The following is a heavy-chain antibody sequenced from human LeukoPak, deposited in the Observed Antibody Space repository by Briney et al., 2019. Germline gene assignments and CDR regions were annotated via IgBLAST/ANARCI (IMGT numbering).Heavy chain of an antibody. D-gene: IGHD3-16*02. J-gene: IGHJ4*02. CDR3: ARSFMITFGGVINSYYYFDY. V-gene: IGHV1-69*05. CDR2: IIPIFGTA. Sequence: SVKVSCKASGGTFSSYAISWVRQAPGQGLEWMGGIIPIFGTANYAQKFQGRVTMTTDTSTSTAYMELRSLRSDDTAVYYCARSFMITFGGVINSYYYFDYWGQGTLVTVSS. CDR1: GGTFSSYA.